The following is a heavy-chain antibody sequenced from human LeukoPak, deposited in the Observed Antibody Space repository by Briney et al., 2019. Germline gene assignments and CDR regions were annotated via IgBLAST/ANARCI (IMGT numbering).Heavy chain of an antibody. CDR1: GGSISSSSYY. V-gene: IGHV4-39*01. CDR2: IYYSGST. D-gene: IGHD3-3*01. J-gene: IGHJ4*02. CDR3: ASLQGGTIFGVVKL. Sequence: SETLSLTCTVSGGSISSSSYYWGWIRQPPGKGLEWIGSIYYSGSTYYNPSLKSRVTISVDTSKNQFSLKLSSVTAADTAVYYCASLQGGTIFGVVKLWGQGTLVTVSS.